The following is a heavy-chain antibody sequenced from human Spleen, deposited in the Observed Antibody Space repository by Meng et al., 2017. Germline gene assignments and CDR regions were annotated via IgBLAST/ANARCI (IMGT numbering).Heavy chain of an antibody. J-gene: IGHJ4*02. D-gene: IGHD6-13*01. CDR3: ARARGTNSWFDY. Sequence: GESLKISCAASGFTFSSYAMSWVRQAPGKGLEWVSAISGSGGSTYYADSVKGRFTISRDNAKNSLYLQMNSLRAEDTAVYYCARARGTNSWFDYWGQGTLVTVSS. CDR2: ISGSGGST. CDR1: GFTFSSYA. V-gene: IGHV3-23*01.